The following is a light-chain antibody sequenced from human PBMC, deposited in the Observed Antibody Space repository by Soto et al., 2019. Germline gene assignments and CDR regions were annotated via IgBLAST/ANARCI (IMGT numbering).Light chain of an antibody. CDR1: NSDVGTYNY. CDR3: CSYAGSSSFRVL. CDR2: DVT. J-gene: IGLJ2*01. V-gene: IGLV2-11*01. Sequence: QSALTQPRSVSGSPGQPVTISCTGTNSDVGTYNYVSWYQQHPGKAPKLIIYDVTKRPSGVPDRFSGSKSGNTASLIISGLQAADEAEYYCCCCSYAGSSSFRVLFGGGTKLTVL.